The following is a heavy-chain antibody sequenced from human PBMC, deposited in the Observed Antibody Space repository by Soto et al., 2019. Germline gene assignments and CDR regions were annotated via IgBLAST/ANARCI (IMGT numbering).Heavy chain of an antibody. J-gene: IGHJ4*02. D-gene: IGHD3-10*01. CDR3: AKRQRGVKNYYFDY. V-gene: IGHV3-30*18. CDR2: ISYDGSNK. Sequence: QAGGSLRLSCAASGFTFSSYGIHWVRQAPGKGLEWVAGISYDGSNKYYVDSVKGRFTIFRDNSKNTLYLQMNSLKTEDTGVYYCAKRQRGVKNYYFDYWGQGTLVTVSS. CDR1: GFTFSSYG.